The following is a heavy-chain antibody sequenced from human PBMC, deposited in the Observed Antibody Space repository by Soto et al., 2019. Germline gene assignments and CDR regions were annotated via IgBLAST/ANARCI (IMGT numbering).Heavy chain of an antibody. D-gene: IGHD2-21*02. CDR1: GGSISSGDYY. CDR2: IYYSGST. Sequence: SETLSLTCTVSGGSISSGDYYWSWIRQPPGKGLEWIGNIYYSGSTYYNPSLKSRVTISVDTSKNQFSLKLSSVTAADTAVYYCARASSVVVTAPDAFDIWGQGTMVTVS. V-gene: IGHV4-30-4*01. J-gene: IGHJ3*02. CDR3: ARASSVVVTAPDAFDI.